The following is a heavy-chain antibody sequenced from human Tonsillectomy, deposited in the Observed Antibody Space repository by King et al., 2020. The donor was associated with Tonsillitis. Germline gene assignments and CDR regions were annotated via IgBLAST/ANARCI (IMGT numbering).Heavy chain of an antibody. CDR2: INHSGST. D-gene: IGHD3-10*01. Sequence: VQLQQWGAGLLKPSETLSLTCAVYGGSFSGYYWSWIRQPPGKGLEWIGEINHSGSTNYNPSLKSRVTISVDTSKNQFSLKLSSVTAADTAVYYCAREMVRGVLRENAFDYWGHGTLVTVSS. V-gene: IGHV4-34*01. CDR1: GGSFSGYY. CDR3: AREMVRGVLRENAFDY. J-gene: IGHJ4*01.